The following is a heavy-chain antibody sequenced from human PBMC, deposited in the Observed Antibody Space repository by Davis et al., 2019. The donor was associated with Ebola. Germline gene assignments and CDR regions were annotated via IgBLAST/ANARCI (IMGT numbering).Heavy chain of an antibody. CDR1: GYTFTSYA. Sequence: AASVKVSCKASGYTFTSYAISWVRQAPGQGLEWMGGIIPIFGTANYAQKFQGRVTITADESTSTAYMELSSLRSDDTAVYYCARGRPWLWVATPLRFDYWGQGTLVIVSS. CDR2: IIPIFGTA. D-gene: IGHD5-12*01. CDR3: ARGRPWLWVATPLRFDY. J-gene: IGHJ4*02. V-gene: IGHV1-69*13.